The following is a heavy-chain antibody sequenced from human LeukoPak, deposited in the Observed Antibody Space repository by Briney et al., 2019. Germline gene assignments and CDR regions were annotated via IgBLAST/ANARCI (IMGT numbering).Heavy chain of an antibody. V-gene: IGHV7-4-1*02. CDR2: INTNTGNP. Sequence: ASVKVSCKASGYTLTSYAMNWVRQAPGQGLEWMGWINTNTGNPTYAQGFTGRFVFSLDTSVSTAYLQISSLKAEDTAVYYCARVGGHSWFGELLHYYFDYWGQGTLVTVSS. CDR3: ARVGGHSWFGELLHYYFDY. D-gene: IGHD3-10*01. CDR1: GYTLTSYA. J-gene: IGHJ4*02.